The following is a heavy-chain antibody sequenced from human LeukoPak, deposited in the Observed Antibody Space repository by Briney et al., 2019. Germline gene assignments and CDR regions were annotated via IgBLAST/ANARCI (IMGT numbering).Heavy chain of an antibody. Sequence: ASVKVSCKTSGYTFISYYMHWLRQAPGQGLEWMGWINPNNGATHYAQKFQGRVTLTRDTSISTVYMELSRLTSDDTAVYYCARDLTTYSPDVVYWGLGALVTVSS. CDR3: ARDLTTYSPDVVY. CDR1: GYTFISYY. D-gene: IGHD1-26*01. J-gene: IGHJ4*02. V-gene: IGHV1-2*02. CDR2: INPNNGAT.